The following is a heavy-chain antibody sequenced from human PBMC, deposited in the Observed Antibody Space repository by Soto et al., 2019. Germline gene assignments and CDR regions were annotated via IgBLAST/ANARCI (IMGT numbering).Heavy chain of an antibody. Sequence: PGGSLRLSCAASGFTFTTYAMSWVRQAPGKGLEWVSAISGSGGTTYYADSVKGRFTFSRDNSKNTLYLQMNSLRAEDTAVYFCAKGGQSYDYWGQGTLVTVPS. V-gene: IGHV3-23*01. D-gene: IGHD3-10*01. CDR2: ISGSGGTT. CDR3: AKGGQSYDY. J-gene: IGHJ4*02. CDR1: GFTFTTYA.